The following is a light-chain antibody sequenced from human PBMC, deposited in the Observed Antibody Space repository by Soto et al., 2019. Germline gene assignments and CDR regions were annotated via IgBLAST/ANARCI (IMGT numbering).Light chain of an antibody. V-gene: IGKV3-11*01. J-gene: IGKJ1*01. Sequence: EIVLTQSPATLSLSPGEGATISCRASQSVANYLAWYQQRPGQAPRLLIYDASNRATGIPARFRGSGSGTDFTLTISSLEPEDFAVYYCQQRSNWPRTFGQGTKVDIK. CDR3: QQRSNWPRT. CDR1: QSVANY. CDR2: DAS.